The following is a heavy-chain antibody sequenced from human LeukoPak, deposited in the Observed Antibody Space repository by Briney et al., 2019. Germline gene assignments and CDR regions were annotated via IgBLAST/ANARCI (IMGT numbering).Heavy chain of an antibody. J-gene: IGHJ4*02. D-gene: IGHD2-2*03. CDR3: AKRTSGFCSSTSCYGHDF. CDR2: ISGSGGST. CDR1: GFTFSSFA. Sequence: GGSLRLSCATSGFTFSSFAMTWVRQAPGKGLEWVSAISGSGGSTYYADSVEGRFTISRENSKNTLYLQMSSLRAEDTAVYYCAKRTSGFCSSTSCYGHDFWGQGTLVTVSS. V-gene: IGHV3-23*01.